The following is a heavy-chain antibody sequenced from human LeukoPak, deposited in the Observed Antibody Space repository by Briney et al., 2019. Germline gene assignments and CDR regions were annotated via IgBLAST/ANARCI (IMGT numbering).Heavy chain of an antibody. D-gene: IGHD2-15*01. CDR2: ISGNGGST. CDR1: GFTFGSCA. J-gene: IGHJ4*02. CDR3: ARDIVVVVAAHFYY. V-gene: IGHV3-23*01. Sequence: GGSLRLSCAASGFTFGSCAMSWVRQVPGKGPEWVSGISGNGGSTYYADSVKGRFTISRDNSKNTLYLQTNSLRAEDTAVYYCARDIVVVVAAHFYYWGQGTLVTVSS.